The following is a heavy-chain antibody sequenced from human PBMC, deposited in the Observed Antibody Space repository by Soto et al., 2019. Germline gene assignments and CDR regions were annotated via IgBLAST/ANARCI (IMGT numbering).Heavy chain of an antibody. CDR2: IGTLSDT. CDR1: GFTFSTFD. V-gene: IGHV3-13*01. CDR3: AKAQTYYYDSSGYGY. Sequence: QAGGSLRLSCAGSGFTFSTFDIHWVRQAPGKGLEWVSGIGTLSDTFYAASVKGRFTISRDNSKNTLYLQMNSLRAEDTAVYYCAKAQTYYYDSSGYGYWGQGTLVTVSS. D-gene: IGHD3-22*01. J-gene: IGHJ4*02.